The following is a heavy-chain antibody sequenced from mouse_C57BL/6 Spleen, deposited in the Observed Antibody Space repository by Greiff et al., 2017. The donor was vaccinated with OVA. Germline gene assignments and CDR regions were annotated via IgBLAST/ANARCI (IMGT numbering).Heavy chain of an antibody. CDR2: IYPRSGNT. Sequence: QVQLQQSGAELARPGASVKLSCKASGYTFTSYGISWVKQRTGQGLEWIGEIYPRSGNTYYNEKFKGKATLTADKSSSTAYMELRSLTSEDSAVDFCAKREDGYDGYAMDYWGQGTSVTVSS. CDR3: AKREDGYDGYAMDY. V-gene: IGHV1-81*01. J-gene: IGHJ4*01. D-gene: IGHD2-2*01. CDR1: GYTFTSYG.